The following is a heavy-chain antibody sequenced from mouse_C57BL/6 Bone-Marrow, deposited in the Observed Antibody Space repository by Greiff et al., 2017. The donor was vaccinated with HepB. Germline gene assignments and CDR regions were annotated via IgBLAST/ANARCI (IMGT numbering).Heavy chain of an antibody. CDR3: ARVDWYFDV. CDR1: GFTFSDYY. CDR2: INYDGSST. J-gene: IGHJ1*03. Sequence: EVQLQQSEGGLVQPGRSMKLSCTASGFTFSDYYMAWVRQVPEKGLEWVANINYDGSSTYYLDSLKSRFIISRDNAKNILYLQMSSLKSEDTATYYCARVDWYFDVWGTGTTVTVSS. V-gene: IGHV5-16*01.